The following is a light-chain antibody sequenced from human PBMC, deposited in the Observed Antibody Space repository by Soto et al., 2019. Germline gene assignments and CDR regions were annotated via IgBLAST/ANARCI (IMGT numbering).Light chain of an antibody. CDR3: ATWDDSLNGFYV. CDR1: SSNIGNHY. CDR2: SNN. V-gene: IGLV1-47*01. Sequence: QSVLTQPPSASGTPGQRVTISCSGSSSNIGNHYVYWYQQLPGTAPKLLIYSNNQRPSGVPDRFSGSKSGTSASLAISGLRSEDEADYFCATWDDSLNGFYVFGTGTKLTVL. J-gene: IGLJ1*01.